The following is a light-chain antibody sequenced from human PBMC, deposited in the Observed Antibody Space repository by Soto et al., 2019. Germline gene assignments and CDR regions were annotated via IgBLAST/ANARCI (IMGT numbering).Light chain of an antibody. CDR2: EVS. Sequence: QSALTQPPSASGSPGQSVTISCTGTSSDVGGYNYVSWYQQHPGKAPKLMIYEVSKRPSGVPDRFSGSKSGNTASLTVSGLQAEAEADYYCRSYEGSNKMVVFGGGTKLTVI. V-gene: IGLV2-8*01. CDR1: SSDVGGYNY. J-gene: IGLJ2*01. CDR3: RSYEGSNKMVV.